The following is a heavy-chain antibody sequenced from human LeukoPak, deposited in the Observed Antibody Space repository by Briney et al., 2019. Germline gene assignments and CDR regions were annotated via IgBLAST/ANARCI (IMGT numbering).Heavy chain of an antibody. J-gene: IGHJ4*02. CDR1: GFTFSSYW. D-gene: IGHD3-9*01. CDR3: ARGPSGITIFFGGYDWFDY. Sequence: TGGSLRLSCAASGFTFSSYWMSWVRQAPGKGLEWVANIKHDASEKYFMESLKGRFTISRDNAKNSLYLQMNSLRAEDTAVYYCARGPSGITIFFGGYDWFDYWGQGTLVTVSS. CDR2: IKHDASEK. V-gene: IGHV3-7*01.